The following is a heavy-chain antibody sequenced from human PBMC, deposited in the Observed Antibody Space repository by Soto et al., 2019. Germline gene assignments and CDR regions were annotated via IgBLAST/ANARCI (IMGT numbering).Heavy chain of an antibody. Sequence: EVQLVESGGGLVQPGGSLRLSCAASGFTFSSYSMKWVRQAPGKGLEWVSYISSSSSTIYYADSVKGRFTISRDNAKNSLYLQMNSLRAEDTAVYYCATLWFGDLFLDAFDIWGQGTMVTVSS. CDR2: ISSSSSTI. J-gene: IGHJ3*02. CDR1: GFTFSSYS. V-gene: IGHV3-48*01. CDR3: ATLWFGDLFLDAFDI. D-gene: IGHD3-10*01.